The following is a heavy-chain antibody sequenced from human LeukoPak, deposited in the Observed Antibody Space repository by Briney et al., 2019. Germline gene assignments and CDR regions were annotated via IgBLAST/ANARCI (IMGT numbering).Heavy chain of an antibody. CDR1: GVSISSSSYY. CDR2: IYYSGST. J-gene: IGHJ3*02. Sequence: PSETLSLTCTVSGVSISSSSYYWGWIRQPPGKGLEWIGSIYYSGSTYYNPSLKSRVTISVDTSKNQFSLKLSSVTAADTAVYYCASERITMIVVVTSGAFDIWGQGTMVTVSS. V-gene: IGHV4-39*01. CDR3: ASERITMIVVVTSGAFDI. D-gene: IGHD3-22*01.